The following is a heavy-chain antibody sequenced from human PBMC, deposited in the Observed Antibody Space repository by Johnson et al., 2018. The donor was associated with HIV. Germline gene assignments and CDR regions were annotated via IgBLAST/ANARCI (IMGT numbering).Heavy chain of an antibody. D-gene: IGHD1-1*01. CDR1: GFTFSSYW. CDR2: IKQDGSEK. J-gene: IGHJ3*02. Sequence: VQLVESGGGLVQPGGSLRLSCAASGFTFSSYWMSWVRQAPGKGLEWVANIKQDGSEKYYVDSVKGRFTISRDNAKNSLYVQMNSLRAEDTAMYYCTGGWYNLSAFDIWGQGTMVTVSS. CDR3: TGGWYNLSAFDI. V-gene: IGHV3-7*01.